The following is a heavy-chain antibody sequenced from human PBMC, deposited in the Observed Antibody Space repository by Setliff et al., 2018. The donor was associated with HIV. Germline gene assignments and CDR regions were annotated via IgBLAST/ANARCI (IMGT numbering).Heavy chain of an antibody. Sequence: SETLSLTCVVSGDSIDNSNWWSWVRQHPGKGLEWIGYIYHSGTTYYNPSLASRVIISADTSRKRFSLQLNSVTAADTGVYFCARAPQDRTTWYFDRWGRGTLVTVSS. CDR2: IYHSGTT. J-gene: IGHJ2*01. CDR1: GDSIDNSNW. D-gene: IGHD4-17*01. V-gene: IGHV4-4*02. CDR3: ARAPQDRTTWYFDR.